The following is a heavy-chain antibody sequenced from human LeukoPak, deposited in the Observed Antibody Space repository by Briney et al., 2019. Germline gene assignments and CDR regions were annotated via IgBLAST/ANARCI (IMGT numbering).Heavy chain of an antibody. J-gene: IGHJ6*02. Sequence: GRSVRLSCAASGFTFDDYAMHWVRQALGKGLEWVSCISRDSGSIGYADSVKGRFTISRDNAKNSLYLQMNSLRAEDTALYYCAKDIKVSQPLVRGVIIRDYYYGMDVWGQGTTVTVSS. CDR3: AKDIKVSQPLVRGVIIRDYYYGMDV. CDR1: GFTFDDYA. CDR2: ISRDSGSI. D-gene: IGHD3-10*01. V-gene: IGHV3-9*01.